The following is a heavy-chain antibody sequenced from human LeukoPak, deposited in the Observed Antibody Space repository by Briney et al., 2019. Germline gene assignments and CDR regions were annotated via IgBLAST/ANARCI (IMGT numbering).Heavy chain of an antibody. D-gene: IGHD3-22*01. J-gene: IGHJ5*02. CDR2: INPNSGGT. Sequence: VASVKVSCKASGYTFTGYYMHWVRQAPGQGLEWMGWINPNSGGTNYAQKFQGWVTMTRDTSISTAYMELSRLRSDDTAVYYCARGGTTPEPITMIVVVITTGLAVRGGNWFDPWGQGTLVTVSS. CDR3: ARGGTTPEPITMIVVVITTGLAVRGGNWFDP. V-gene: IGHV1-2*04. CDR1: GYTFTGYY.